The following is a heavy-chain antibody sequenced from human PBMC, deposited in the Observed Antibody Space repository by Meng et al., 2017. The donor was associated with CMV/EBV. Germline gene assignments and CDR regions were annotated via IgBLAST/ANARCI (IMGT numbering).Heavy chain of an antibody. CDR2: SNAGNGNT. Sequence: ASVKVSCKASGYTFTSYAMHWVRQAPGQRLEWMGWSNAGNGNTKYSQEFQGRVTITRDTSASTAYMELSSLRAEDTAVYYCAKFGTTGTTGVDYWGQGTLVTVSS. V-gene: IGHV1-3*02. J-gene: IGHJ4*02. CDR1: GYTFTSYA. CDR3: AKFGTTGTTGVDY. D-gene: IGHD1-1*01.